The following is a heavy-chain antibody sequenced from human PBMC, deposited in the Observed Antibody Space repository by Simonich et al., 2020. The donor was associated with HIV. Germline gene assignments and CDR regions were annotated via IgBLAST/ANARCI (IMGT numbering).Heavy chain of an antibody. V-gene: IGHV3-21*01. D-gene: IGHD3-10*01. CDR1: NFTFTNSS. J-gene: IGHJ2*01. Sequence: EVQLVESGGGLVKPGGSLRLSCTASNFTFTNSSMNWVRQAPGKGLEWVSSNSTSGRYTYYADSVKGRFTISRDNAKSSLFLQMNSLRAEDTAVYYCAGEKVRDWFFDLWGRGTLVTVSS. CDR2: NSTSGRYT. CDR3: AGEKVRDWFFDL.